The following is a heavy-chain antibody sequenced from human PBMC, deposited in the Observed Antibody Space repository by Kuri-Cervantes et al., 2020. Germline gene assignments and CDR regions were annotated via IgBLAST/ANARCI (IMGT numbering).Heavy chain of an antibody. D-gene: IGHD1-26*01. CDR1: GGSISSGGYY. CDR3: NLVGATTKIRTLDY. Sequence: GSLRLSCTVSGGSISSGGYYWGWIRQPPGKGLEWIGSIYYSGSTYYNPSLKSRVTISVDTSKNQFSLKLSSVTAADTAVYYCNLVGATTKIRTLDYWGQGTLVTVSS. CDR2: IYYSGST. V-gene: IGHV4-39*07. J-gene: IGHJ4*02.